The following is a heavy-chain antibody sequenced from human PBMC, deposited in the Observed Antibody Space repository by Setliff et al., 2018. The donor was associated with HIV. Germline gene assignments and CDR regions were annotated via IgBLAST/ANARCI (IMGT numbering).Heavy chain of an antibody. J-gene: IGHJ6*03. CDR3: ATVHPYSYYMGV. CDR1: GGSISSHY. Sequence: SETLSLTCTVSGGSISSHYWSWIRQPPGKGLEWIGYIYYSGSTNYNPSLKSRVTMSVDTSKNQFSLKVNSVTAADTAVYYCATVHPYSYYMGVWGKGTTVTVSS. V-gene: IGHV4-59*08. CDR2: IYYSGST.